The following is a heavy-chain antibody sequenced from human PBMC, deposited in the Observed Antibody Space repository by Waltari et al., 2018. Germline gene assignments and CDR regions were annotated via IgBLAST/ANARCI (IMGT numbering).Heavy chain of an antibody. J-gene: IGHJ6*02. CDR3: ATGMGSDYGMDV. CDR2: FDPEDGET. D-gene: IGHD3-10*01. V-gene: IGHV1-24*01. CDR1: GYPLTELS. Sequence: QVQLVQSGAEVKKPGASVTVSCKVSGYPLTELSMHWVRQAPGKGLEWMGGFDPEDGETIYAQKFQGRVTMTEDTSTDTAYMELSSLRSEDTAVYYCATGMGSDYGMDVWGQGTTVTVSS.